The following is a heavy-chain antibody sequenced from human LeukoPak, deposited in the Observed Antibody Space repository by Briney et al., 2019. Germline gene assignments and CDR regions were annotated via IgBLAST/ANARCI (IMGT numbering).Heavy chain of an antibody. CDR2: ISPSGDIT. V-gene: IGHV3-23*01. Sequence: PGGTLRLSCAASGFTFSNHGMNWVRQAPGKGLEWVSGISPSGDITYYADSVKGRFTISRDNSKNTLYLQMNSLRAEDTAVYYCAKGGAPNWFDPWGQGTLVTVSS. D-gene: IGHD3-10*01. CDR3: AKGGAPNWFDP. CDR1: GFTFSNHG. J-gene: IGHJ5*02.